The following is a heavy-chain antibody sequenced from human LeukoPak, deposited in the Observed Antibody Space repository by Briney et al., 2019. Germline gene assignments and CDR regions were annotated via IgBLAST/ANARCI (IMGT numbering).Heavy chain of an antibody. J-gene: IGHJ4*02. CDR2: IYPGGSDT. D-gene: IGHD3-22*01. V-gene: IGHV5-51*01. Sequence: GESLKISCKGSGYIFSSYWIGWARQMPGKGLEWMGIIYPGGSDTRYSPPFQGQVTISADKSISTAYVQWNSLRASDTAMYYCARHQYYYDTRAYYIDYWGQGTLVTLS. CDR3: ARHQYYYDTRAYYIDY. CDR1: GYIFSSYW.